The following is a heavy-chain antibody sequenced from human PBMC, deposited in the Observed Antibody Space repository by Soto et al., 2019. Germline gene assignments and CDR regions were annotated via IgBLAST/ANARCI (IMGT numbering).Heavy chain of an antibody. Sequence: SETLSLTCTVSGGSISSGGYYWSWIRQHPGEGLEWIGYIYYSGSTYYNPSLRSRVTISVDTSKNQFSLELSSVTAADTAVYYCAAGQVLGFWGRGSLVIVSS. CDR1: GGSISSGGYY. CDR2: IYYSGST. CDR3: AAGQVLGF. V-gene: IGHV4-31*03. J-gene: IGHJ4*02.